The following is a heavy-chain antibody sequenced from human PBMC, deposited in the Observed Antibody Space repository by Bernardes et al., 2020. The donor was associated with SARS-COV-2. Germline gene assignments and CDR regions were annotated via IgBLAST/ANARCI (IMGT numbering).Heavy chain of an antibody. CDR3: ARDLARGTPFYFDQ. D-gene: IGHD3-10*01. CDR1: GFTFSDYW. Sequence: GGSLRLSCAASGFTFSDYWMSWVRQAPGEGLEWVANINQHSSEEHYVDSVKGRFTISRDNAKNSLYLQLNSLRAEDTGVYYCARDLARGTPFYFDQWGQGTLVTVSS. V-gene: IGHV3-7*01. J-gene: IGHJ4*02. CDR2: INQHSSEE.